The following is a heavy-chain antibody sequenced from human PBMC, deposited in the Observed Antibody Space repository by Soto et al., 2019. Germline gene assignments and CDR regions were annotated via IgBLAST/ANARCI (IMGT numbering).Heavy chain of an antibody. V-gene: IGHV4-39*01. CDR1: GSSISSSSYF. CDR3: ARRSTSGWYSFDY. J-gene: IGHJ4*02. Sequence: QMQLQESGPGLVKPSETLSLTCTVSGSSISSSSYFWGWIRQPPGQGLEWIGNIYYSGSPYYNPSLKSRVTXSXDXXKNQFSLKLRSVTAADTAVYFCARRSTSGWYSFDYWGQGTLVSVSS. CDR2: IYYSGSP. D-gene: IGHD6-19*01.